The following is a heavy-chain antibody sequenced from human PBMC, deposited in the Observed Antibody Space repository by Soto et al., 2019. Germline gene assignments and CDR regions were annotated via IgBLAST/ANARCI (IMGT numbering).Heavy chain of an antibody. CDR2: IYYSGST. Sequence: SETLSLTCTVSGGSISSYYWSWIRQPPGKGLEWIGYIYYSGSTNYNPSLKSRVTISVDTSKNQFSLKLSSVTAADTAVYYCARAKAYYDFWSGYSLAKMNNYYYYYGMDVWGQGTTVTVSS. CDR3: ARAKAYYDFWSGYSLAKMNNYYYYYGMDV. V-gene: IGHV4-59*01. CDR1: GGSISSYY. J-gene: IGHJ6*02. D-gene: IGHD3-3*01.